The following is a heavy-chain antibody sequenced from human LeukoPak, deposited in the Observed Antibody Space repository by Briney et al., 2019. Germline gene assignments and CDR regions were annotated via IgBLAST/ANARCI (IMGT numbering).Heavy chain of an antibody. CDR2: FDPEDGET. Sequence: ASVKVSCKVSGYTLTELSVHWVRQAPGKGLEWMGGFDPEDGETIYAQKIQGRVTMTEDTSTDTAYMELSSLRSEDTAVYYCATQYGGNSAVFDYWGQGTLVTVSS. CDR1: GYTLTELS. CDR3: ATQYGGNSAVFDY. V-gene: IGHV1-24*01. J-gene: IGHJ4*02. D-gene: IGHD4-23*01.